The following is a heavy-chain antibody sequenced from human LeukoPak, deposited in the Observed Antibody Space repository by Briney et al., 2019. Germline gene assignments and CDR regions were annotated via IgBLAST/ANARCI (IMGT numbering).Heavy chain of an antibody. CDR1: GYTFTGYY. Sequence: ASVKVSCKASGYTFTGYYMHWVRQAPGQGLEWMGLINPRGTSTIYAEKFQGRIIMTRDMSTTTDYMELSSLKSNDTAVYYCARDNSIHERGWWFDPWGQGTLVTVSS. V-gene: IGHV1-46*01. CDR2: INPRGTST. CDR3: ARDNSIHERGWWFDP. D-gene: IGHD4-23*01. J-gene: IGHJ5*02.